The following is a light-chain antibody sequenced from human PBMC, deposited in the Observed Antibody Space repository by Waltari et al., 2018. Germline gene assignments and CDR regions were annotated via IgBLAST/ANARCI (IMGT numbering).Light chain of an antibody. CDR2: DNN. V-gene: IGLV1-51*01. Sequence: QSVLTQPHSVSAAPGQKVTISCSGSSYTIGKNYVAWYQQLPGTAPKLLIYDNNKRPSGIPDRFSGSKSGTSATLGITGLQTGDEADYYCGTWDSSLSAVVFGGGTKLTVL. J-gene: IGLJ2*01. CDR3: GTWDSSLSAVV. CDR1: SYTIGKNY.